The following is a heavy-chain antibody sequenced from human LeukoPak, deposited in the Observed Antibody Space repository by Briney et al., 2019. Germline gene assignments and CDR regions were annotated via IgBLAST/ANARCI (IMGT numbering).Heavy chain of an antibody. D-gene: IGHD2-15*01. CDR1: GGSISSYY. Sequence: SETLSLTCTVSGGSISSYYWSWIQQPAGKGLEWIGRIYTSGSTNYNPSLKSRVTMSVDTSKNQFSLKLSSVTAADTAVYYCASSPSTVVDFVYWGQGTLVTVSS. CDR2: IYTSGST. J-gene: IGHJ4*02. CDR3: ASSPSTVVDFVY. V-gene: IGHV4-4*07.